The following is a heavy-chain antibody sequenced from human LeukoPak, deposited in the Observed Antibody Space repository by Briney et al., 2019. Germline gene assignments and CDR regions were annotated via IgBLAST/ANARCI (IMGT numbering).Heavy chain of an antibody. J-gene: IGHJ4*02. Sequence: SVKVSCKASGYTFTSYGISWVRQSPGQGLEWMGWISAYNGNTNYAQKLQGRITMTTDTSTSTAYMGLRSLRSEDTAVYYCARGYGDASPPEDYWGQGTLVTVSS. CDR2: ISAYNGNT. CDR3: ARGYGDASPPEDY. V-gene: IGHV1-18*01. D-gene: IGHD3-10*01. CDR1: GYTFTSYG.